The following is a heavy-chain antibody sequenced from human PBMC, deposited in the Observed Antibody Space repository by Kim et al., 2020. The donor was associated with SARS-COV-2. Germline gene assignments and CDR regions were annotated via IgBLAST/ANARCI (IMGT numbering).Heavy chain of an antibody. CDR2: IYYSGST. CDR3: ARDYGSGSFDY. Sequence: SETLSLTCTVSGGSISSYYWSWIRQPPGKGLEWIGYIYYSGSTNYNPSLKSRVTISVDTSKNQFSLKLSSVTAADTAVYYCARDYGSGSFDYWGQGTLVTVSS. D-gene: IGHD3-10*01. V-gene: IGHV4-59*13. CDR1: GGSISSYY. J-gene: IGHJ4*02.